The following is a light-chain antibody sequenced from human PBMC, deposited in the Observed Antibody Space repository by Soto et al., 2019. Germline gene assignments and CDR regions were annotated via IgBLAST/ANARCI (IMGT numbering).Light chain of an antibody. CDR3: MQGTHWPPMYT. J-gene: IGKJ2*01. Sequence: DVVMTQSPLSLPVTLGQPASISCRSSQSLVYTDGDTYLNWFQQRPGQSPRRLIYKVSNRDSGVPDRFGGSGSGSDFKLKISRVEAEDVGVYYCMQGTHWPPMYTFGQGTKLEIK. V-gene: IGKV2-30*01. CDR1: QSLVYTDGDTY. CDR2: KVS.